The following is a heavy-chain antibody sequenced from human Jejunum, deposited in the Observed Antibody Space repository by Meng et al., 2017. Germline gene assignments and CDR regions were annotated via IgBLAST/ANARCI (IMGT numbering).Heavy chain of an antibody. D-gene: IGHD5-12*01. V-gene: IGHV4-34*01. CDR1: GASIGGYF. CDR3: ARPLGYNGVNLGFFQH. J-gene: IGHJ1*01. CDR2: VNRKGTT. Sequence: QVQLQQWAAGQLKPPETLSRTRAGYGASIGGYFWSWIRQTPGKAPEWIGEVNRKGTTNYNPSLEGRVSISVDTSKNQFSLTLNSVTAADTAVYYCARPLGYNGVNLGFFQHWGQGTLVTVSS.